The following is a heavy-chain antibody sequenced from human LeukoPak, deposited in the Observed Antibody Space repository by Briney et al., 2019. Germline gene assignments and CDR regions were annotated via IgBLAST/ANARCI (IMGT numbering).Heavy chain of an antibody. CDR1: GFTFSTYW. J-gene: IGHJ6*02. V-gene: IGHV3-7*01. CDR3: ARVIPYSGYDYYYYGMDV. D-gene: IGHD5-12*01. CDR2: IKQDGSEK. Sequence: AGGSLRLSCAASGFTFSTYWMSWVRQAPGKGLEWVANIKQDGSEKHYVDSVKGRFTISRDNAKNSLYLQMNSLRAEDTAVYYCARVIPYSGYDYYYYGMDVWGQGTTVTVSS.